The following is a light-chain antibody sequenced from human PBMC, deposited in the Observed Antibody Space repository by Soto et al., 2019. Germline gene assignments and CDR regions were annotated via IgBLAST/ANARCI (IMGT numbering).Light chain of an antibody. Sequence: VLTQSPGTLSLSPGERGTLSCRACQSVSSSYLAWYQQKPGQAPRLLMYGTSTRATGTPDRFSGSGSGTDFTLTISRLEPEDFAVYYCQQYGDSTGWTFGQGTKVE. CDR2: GTS. CDR3: QQYGDSTGWT. V-gene: IGKV3-20*01. CDR1: QSVSSSY. J-gene: IGKJ1*01.